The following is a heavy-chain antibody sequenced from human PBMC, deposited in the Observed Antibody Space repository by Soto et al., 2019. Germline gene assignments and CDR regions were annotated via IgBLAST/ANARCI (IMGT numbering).Heavy chain of an antibody. CDR1: GYTFIAYY. V-gene: IGHV1-2*02. Sequence: ASVQVSCTPYGYTFIAYYIHWMRQVPGQGLECLGWIDPRSGVTNYAQKFQGRVIMPRDMSIKTVYMELSWLTSDDTAVYYCATDDYGAFAFWG. J-gene: IGHJ6*01. CDR2: IDPRSGVT. D-gene: IGHD4-17*01. CDR3: ATDDYGAFAF.